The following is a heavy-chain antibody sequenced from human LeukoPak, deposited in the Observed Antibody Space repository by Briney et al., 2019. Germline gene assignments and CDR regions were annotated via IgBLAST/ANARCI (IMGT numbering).Heavy chain of an antibody. V-gene: IGHV3-23*01. Sequence: PGGSLRLSCAASGFTFSSYGMNWVRQAPGKGLEWVSGISGSGGTTCYADSVKGRLTISRDNSKNSLSLQVSSLRAEDTAVYYCAKTNGYYSDWGQGTLVTVSS. D-gene: IGHD3-22*01. CDR2: ISGSGGTT. CDR3: AKTNGYYSD. J-gene: IGHJ4*02. CDR1: GFTFSSYG.